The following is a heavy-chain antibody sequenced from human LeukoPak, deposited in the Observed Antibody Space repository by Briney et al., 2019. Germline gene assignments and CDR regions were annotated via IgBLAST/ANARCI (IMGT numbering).Heavy chain of an antibody. CDR1: GGSFSGYY. V-gene: IGHV4-34*01. D-gene: IGHD3-22*01. CDR3: ASRTLRITMIVVVILDAFDI. CDR2: INHSGST. Sequence: SETLSLTCAVYGGSFSGYYWSWIRQPPGKGLEWIGEINHSGSTNYNPSLKSRVTISVDTSKNQFSLKLSSVTAADTAVYYCASRTLRITMIVVVILDAFDIWGQGTMVTVSS. J-gene: IGHJ3*02.